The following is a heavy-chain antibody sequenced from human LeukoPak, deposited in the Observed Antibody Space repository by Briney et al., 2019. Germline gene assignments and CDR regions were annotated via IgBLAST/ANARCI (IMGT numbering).Heavy chain of an antibody. V-gene: IGHV1-69*13. D-gene: IGHD5-24*01. CDR2: IIPIFGTA. Sequence: SVKVSCKASGGTFSSYAISWVRQAPGQGLEWMGGIIPIFGTANYAQKFQGRVTITADESTSTAYMELSSLRSEDTAVYYCARVIPWDGYNPYYFDYWGQGTLVTVSS. J-gene: IGHJ4*02. CDR1: GGTFSSYA. CDR3: ARVIPWDGYNPYYFDY.